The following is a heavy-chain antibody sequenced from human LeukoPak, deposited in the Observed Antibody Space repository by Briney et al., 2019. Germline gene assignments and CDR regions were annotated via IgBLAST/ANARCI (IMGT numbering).Heavy chain of an antibody. CDR2: IKQDGSEK. CDR3: ARSKRQWLPQGY. D-gene: IGHD6-19*01. V-gene: IGHV3-7*01. Sequence: GGSLRPCCAASGFTFSSYWMSWVRQAPGKGLGWVANIKQDGSEKYYVDSVKGRFTISRDNAKNSLYLQMNSLRAEDTAVYYCARSKRQWLPQGYWGQGTLVTVSS. J-gene: IGHJ4*02. CDR1: GFTFSSYW.